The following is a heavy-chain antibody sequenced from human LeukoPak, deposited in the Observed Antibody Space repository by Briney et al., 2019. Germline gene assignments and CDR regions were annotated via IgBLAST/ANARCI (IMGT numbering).Heavy chain of an antibody. J-gene: IGHJ5*02. CDR3: AGSYGSGINWFDP. CDR2: ISSSGSTI. CDR1: GFTFSDFY. V-gene: IGHV3-11*01. D-gene: IGHD3-10*01. Sequence: PGGSLRLSCAASGFTFSDFYMSWIRQAPGKGLEWVSYISSSGSTIYYADSVKGRFTISRDNAKNSLYLQMNSLRAEDTAVYYCAGSYGSGINWFDPWGQGTLVTVSS.